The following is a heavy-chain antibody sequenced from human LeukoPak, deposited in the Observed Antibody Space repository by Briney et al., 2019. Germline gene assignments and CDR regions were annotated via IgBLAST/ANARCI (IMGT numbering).Heavy chain of an antibody. CDR1: GFTFSSYS. J-gene: IGHJ4*02. Sequence: GGSLRLSCAASGFTFSSYSMNWVRQAPGKGLEWVSSITSSSYIYYADSVKGRFTISRDNAKNSLYLQMNSLRAEDTAVYYCARDEDYSNYFFDYWGQGTLVTVSS. D-gene: IGHD4-11*01. CDR3: ARDEDYSNYFFDY. V-gene: IGHV3-21*01. CDR2: ITSSSYI.